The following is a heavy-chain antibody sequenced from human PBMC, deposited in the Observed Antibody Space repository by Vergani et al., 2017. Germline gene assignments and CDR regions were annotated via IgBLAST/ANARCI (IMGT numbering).Heavy chain of an antibody. CDR2: IWYDGSNK. Sequence: QVQLVESGGGVVQPGRSLRLSCAASGFTFSSYGMHWVRQAPGKGLEWVAVIWYDGSNKYYADSVKGRFTISRDNSKNTLYLQMNSLRAEDTAVYYCAKRGSTTVTTNWPYWGQGTLVTVSS. V-gene: IGHV3-33*06. D-gene: IGHD4-17*01. J-gene: IGHJ4*02. CDR3: AKRGSTTVTTNWPY. CDR1: GFTFSSYG.